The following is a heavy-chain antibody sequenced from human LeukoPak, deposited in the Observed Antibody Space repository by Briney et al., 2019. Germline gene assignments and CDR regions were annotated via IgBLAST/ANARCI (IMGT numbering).Heavy chain of an antibody. Sequence: SETLSLTCTVSGGSISSYYWSWIRQPPGKGLEWIGYIYYSGSTNYNPSLKSRVTISVDTSKNQFSLKLSSVTAADTAVYYCARDKRGPILYWGQGTLFTVSS. D-gene: IGHD5-12*01. J-gene: IGHJ4*02. V-gene: IGHV4-59*01. CDR1: GGSISSYY. CDR3: ARDKRGPILY. CDR2: IYYSGST.